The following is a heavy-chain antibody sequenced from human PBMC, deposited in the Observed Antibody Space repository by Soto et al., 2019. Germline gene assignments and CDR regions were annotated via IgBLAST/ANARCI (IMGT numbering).Heavy chain of an antibody. V-gene: IGHV5-51*01. J-gene: IGHJ4*02. CDR3: ARVRGVAATGFLDY. Sequence: GESLKISCKGSGYNFPNYWIGWVRQMPGKGLEWMGIIYPGDSDTGNSPSFQGQVTISADKSISTTYLQWSSLNASDTAMYYCARVRGVAATGFLDYWGQGTLVTVSS. CDR1: GYNFPNYW. D-gene: IGHD6-19*01. CDR2: IYPGDSDT.